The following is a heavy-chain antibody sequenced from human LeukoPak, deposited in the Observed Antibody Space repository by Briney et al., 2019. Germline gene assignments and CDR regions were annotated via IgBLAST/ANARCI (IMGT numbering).Heavy chain of an antibody. Sequence: ASVKVSCKASGYTFTGYYMHWVRQAPGQGLEWMGWINPNSGGTNYTQKFQGRVTMTRDTSIRTAHMELSRLRYDDTAIYYCARPFYDSVWGSYRLDYWGQGTLVTVSS. D-gene: IGHD3-16*02. V-gene: IGHV1-2*02. J-gene: IGHJ4*02. CDR2: INPNSGGT. CDR3: ARPFYDSVWGSYRLDY. CDR1: GYTFTGYY.